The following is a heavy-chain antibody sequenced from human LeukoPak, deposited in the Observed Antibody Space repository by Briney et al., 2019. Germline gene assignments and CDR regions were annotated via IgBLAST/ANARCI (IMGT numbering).Heavy chain of an antibody. CDR2: ISYDGSNK. J-gene: IGHJ4*02. CDR1: GFTFSSYA. D-gene: IGHD5-12*01. V-gene: IGHV3-30*04. CDR3: ARGGLRGYSGYEDY. Sequence: PGGSLRLSCAASGFTFSSYAMHWVRQAPGKGLEWVAVISYDGSNKYYADSVKGRFTISRDNSKNTLYLQMNSLRAEDTAVYYCARGGLRGYSGYEDYWGQGTLVTVSS.